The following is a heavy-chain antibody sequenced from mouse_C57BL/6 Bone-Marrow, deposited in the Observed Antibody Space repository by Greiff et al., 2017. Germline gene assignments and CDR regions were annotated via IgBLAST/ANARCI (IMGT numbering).Heavy chain of an antibody. CDR1: GFNIKDDY. CDR3: SMDYYFDY. V-gene: IGHV14-4*01. Sequence: EVQGVESGAELVRPGASVKLSCTASGFNIKDDYMHWVKQRPEQGLEWIGWIDPENGDTEYASKFQGKATITADTSSNTAYLQLSSLTSEDTAGYYCSMDYYFDYWGQGTTLTVSS. CDR2: IDPENGDT. J-gene: IGHJ2*01.